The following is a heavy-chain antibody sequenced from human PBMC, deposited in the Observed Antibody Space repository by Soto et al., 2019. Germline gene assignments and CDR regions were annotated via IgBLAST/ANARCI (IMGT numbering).Heavy chain of an antibody. CDR2: IYYSRST. V-gene: IGHV4-59*08. J-gene: IGHJ4*02. Sequence: QVQLQESGPGLVKPSETLSLTCTVSGGSISSYYWSWIRQPPGKGLEWIGYIYYSRSTNYNPSPKRRVTISVDTSKNQFSLKLSSVTAADTAVYYCARRYGYSFDYWGQGTLVTVSS. CDR1: GGSISSYY. D-gene: IGHD1-1*01. CDR3: ARRYGYSFDY.